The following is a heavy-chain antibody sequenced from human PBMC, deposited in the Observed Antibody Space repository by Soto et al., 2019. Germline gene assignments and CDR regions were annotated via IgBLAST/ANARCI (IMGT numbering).Heavy chain of an antibody. CDR2: ISSSSSTI. CDR1: GFTFSSYS. D-gene: IGHD2-15*01. V-gene: IGHV3-48*02. J-gene: IGHJ4*02. Sequence: EVQLVESGGGLVQPGGSLRLSCAASGFTFSSYSMNWVRQAPGKGLEWVSYISSSSSTIYYADSVKGRFTISRDNAKNSLYLRMNSLRDEDTAVYYCARDFSPNGGTPYYWGQGTLVTVSS. CDR3: ARDFSPNGGTPYY.